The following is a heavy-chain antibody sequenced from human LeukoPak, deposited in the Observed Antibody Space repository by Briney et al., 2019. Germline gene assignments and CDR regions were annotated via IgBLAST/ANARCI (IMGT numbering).Heavy chain of an antibody. V-gene: IGHV3-66*01. CDR3: AREDRWMGGFDY. J-gene: IGHJ4*02. CDR2: IYSADTT. Sequence: GGSLRLSCAASGFTVSSDYMTWVRQAPRKGLEWVSIIYSADTTYYADSVRGRFTISRDNSKNTLYLQMNSLRAEDSAVYYCAREDRWMGGFDYWGQGTLVTVSS. D-gene: IGHD2-15*01. CDR1: GFTVSSDY.